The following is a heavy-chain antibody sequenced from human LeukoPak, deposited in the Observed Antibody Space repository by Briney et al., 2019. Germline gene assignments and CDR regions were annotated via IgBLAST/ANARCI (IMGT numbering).Heavy chain of an antibody. CDR3: ARVNSTRSGFYAY. Sequence: GGSLRLSCAASGFTFSDYYTTWIRQAPGKGLEWVSYISGSSTNTNYADSVKGRFTISRDNAKNSLYLQMNSLRAEDTAVYYCARVNSTRSGFYAYWGQGTLVTVSS. D-gene: IGHD3-22*01. CDR1: GFTFSDYY. J-gene: IGHJ4*02. CDR2: ISGSSTNT. V-gene: IGHV3-11*06.